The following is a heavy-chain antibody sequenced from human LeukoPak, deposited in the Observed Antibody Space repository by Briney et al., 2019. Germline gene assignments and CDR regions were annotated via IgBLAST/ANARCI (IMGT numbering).Heavy chain of an antibody. V-gene: IGHV3-7*01. CDR2: IKQDGSEK. J-gene: IGHJ6*03. CDR3: ARYGAAPAAYYNYYKDV. D-gene: IGHD2-2*01. Sequence: GGTLTLSCAASGYTLSSYWMTWVREAPGKGLEGVAHIKQDGSEKYYVDSVKARFTVSRDNAKKSLYLQMNSLRAEDTAVYYCARYGAAPAAYYNYYKDVWGKGTTVTVSS. CDR1: GYTLSSYW.